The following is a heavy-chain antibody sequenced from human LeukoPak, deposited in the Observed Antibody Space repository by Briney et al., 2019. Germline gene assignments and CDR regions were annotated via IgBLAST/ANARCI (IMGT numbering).Heavy chain of an antibody. CDR2: IRPDGSEK. CDR3: AKEDAQRNLAYYYYYMDV. Sequence: GGSLRLSCTTSGFIFSSYWMSWVRQAPGKGLEWVANIRPDGSEKQYVDSMKGRFTISRDNAQNSVYLHMNSLTAEDTAVYYCAKEDAQRNLAYYYYYMDVWGKGTTVTISS. J-gene: IGHJ6*03. CDR1: GFIFSSYW. V-gene: IGHV3-7*01.